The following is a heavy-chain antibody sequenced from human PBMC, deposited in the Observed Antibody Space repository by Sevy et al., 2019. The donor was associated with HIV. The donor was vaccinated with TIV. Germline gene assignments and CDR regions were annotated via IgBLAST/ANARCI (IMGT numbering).Heavy chain of an antibody. D-gene: IGHD3-22*01. V-gene: IGHV1-24*01. CDR3: ATGREYYNDNSGYFDY. Sequence: ASVKVSCKVSGYTLTQLSMHWVRQAPGKGLEWMGGFDPEVGKTIYAQKFQDRLTMTEDTSTDTAYMQLSSLRSEDTAVYYCATGREYYNDNSGYFDYWGQGTLVSVSS. CDR1: GYTLTQLS. J-gene: IGHJ4*02. CDR2: FDPEVGKT.